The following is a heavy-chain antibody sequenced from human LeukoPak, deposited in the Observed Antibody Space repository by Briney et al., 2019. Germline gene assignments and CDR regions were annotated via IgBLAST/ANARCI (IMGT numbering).Heavy chain of an antibody. D-gene: IGHD3-10*01. CDR2: IFYSGST. J-gene: IGHJ3*02. V-gene: IGHV4-59*12. Sequence: SETLSLTCTVSGGSISNSYWTWIRQPPGKALEWIGNIFYSGSTYYSPSLKSRVTISLDTSRNQFSLKLNSVTAADTAVYYCAKSNGYGLIDIWGQGTMVTVSS. CDR1: GGSISNSY. CDR3: AKSNGYGLIDI.